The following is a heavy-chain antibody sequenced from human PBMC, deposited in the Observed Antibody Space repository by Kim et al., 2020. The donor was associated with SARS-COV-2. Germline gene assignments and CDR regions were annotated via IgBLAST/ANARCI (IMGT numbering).Heavy chain of an antibody. CDR3: ARDPVWGVPDYFDY. Sequence: YADSVKGRLTISRDNSKNALYLQMSSLKPADTAVYYCARDPVWGVPDYFDYWGQGTLVTVSS. D-gene: IGHD3-10*01. V-gene: IGHV3-30*15. J-gene: IGHJ4*02.